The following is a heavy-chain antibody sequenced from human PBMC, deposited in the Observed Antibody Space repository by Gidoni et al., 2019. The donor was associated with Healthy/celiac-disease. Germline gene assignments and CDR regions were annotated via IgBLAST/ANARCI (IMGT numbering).Heavy chain of an antibody. D-gene: IGHD2-8*01. CDR1: GFTFSSYW. Sequence: EVQLVESGGGLVQPGGSLRLSCAASGFTFSSYWMSWVRQAPGKGLEWVAKIKQDGSEKYYVDSVKGRFTISRDNAKNSLYLQMNSLRAEDTAVYYCARDRDGYCTNGVCYTSQFYYFDYWGQGTLVTVSS. J-gene: IGHJ4*02. V-gene: IGHV3-7*01. CDR2: IKQDGSEK. CDR3: ARDRDGYCTNGVCYTSQFYYFDY.